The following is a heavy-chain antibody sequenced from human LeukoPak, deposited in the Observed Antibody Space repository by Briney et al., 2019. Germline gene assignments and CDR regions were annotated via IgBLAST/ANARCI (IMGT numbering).Heavy chain of an antibody. CDR1: GFNFSNYW. CDR3: ARDGALGFDF. CDR2: IKEDESEK. Sequence: GGSLRLSCAASGFNFSNYWMSWVRQAPGKGLEGVANIKEDESEKYYADSVRGRFTISRDNAKNSLYLEMNSLRPEDTAVYYCARDGALGFDFWGQGALVTVSS. J-gene: IGHJ4*02. V-gene: IGHV3-7*01. D-gene: IGHD1-26*01.